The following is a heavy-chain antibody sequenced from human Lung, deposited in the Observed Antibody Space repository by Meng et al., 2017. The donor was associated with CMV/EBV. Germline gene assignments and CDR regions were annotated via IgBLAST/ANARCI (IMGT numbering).Heavy chain of an antibody. V-gene: IGHV3-30*04. CDR2: ISIDGSSK. Sequence: GGSLRLFCAASGFTFSSYDMNWVRQAPGKALEWVAVISIDGSSKFYAESMKGRFTISRDNSKNTLFLQVNSLRPEDTAVYYCTRRADYFDYWGPGTLVTVSS. CDR1: GFTFSSYD. J-gene: IGHJ4*02. D-gene: IGHD6-25*01. CDR3: TRRADYFDY.